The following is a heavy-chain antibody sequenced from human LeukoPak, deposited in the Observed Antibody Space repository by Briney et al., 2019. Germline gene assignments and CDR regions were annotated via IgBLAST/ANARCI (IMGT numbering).Heavy chain of an antibody. CDR2: IKHNGDEL. J-gene: IGHJ4*02. V-gene: IGHV3-7*04. CDR3: ARGLRTFDS. Sequence: GWSLRLSCAASGFTYSSYWMTWVRQAPGKGLEWVANIKHNGDELNYVDSVEDRVTISRDNAKNSLYLHMTGLRAEDTAVYYCARGLRTFDSWGQGTLVTVSS. D-gene: IGHD3-16*01. CDR1: GFTYSSYW.